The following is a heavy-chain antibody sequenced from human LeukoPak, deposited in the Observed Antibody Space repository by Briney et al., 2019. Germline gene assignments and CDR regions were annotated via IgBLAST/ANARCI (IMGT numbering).Heavy chain of an antibody. J-gene: IGHJ5*02. CDR3: ARDSSRSHYYDSSGYYFNNWFDP. Sequence: ASVKVSCKASGYTFTGYYMHWVRQAPGQGLEWMGWINRNSAGTNYAQRFQGRVTMTRDTSISTAYMELSRLRSDDTAVYYCARDSSRSHYYDSSGYYFNNWFDPWGQGTLVTVSS. D-gene: IGHD3-22*01. CDR2: INRNSAGT. CDR1: GYTFTGYY. V-gene: IGHV1-2*02.